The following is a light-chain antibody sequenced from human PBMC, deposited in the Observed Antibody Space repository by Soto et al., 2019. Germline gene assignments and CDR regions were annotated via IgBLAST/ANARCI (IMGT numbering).Light chain of an antibody. V-gene: IGKV1-39*01. CDR2: GAS. J-gene: IGKJ1*01. CDR3: QQTRTTPMT. CDR1: QGISNY. Sequence: DIQMTQSPSSLFATVGERVTITCRASQGISNYLHWYQQRPGKAPSLLIYGASNLHRGVPSRFSGRGSGTDFTLTISSLQPEDVATYYCQQTRTTPMTFGQGTKVEIK.